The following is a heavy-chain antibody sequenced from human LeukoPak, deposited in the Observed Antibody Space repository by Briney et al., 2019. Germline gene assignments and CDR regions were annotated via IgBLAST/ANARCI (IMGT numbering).Heavy chain of an antibody. V-gene: IGHV4-59*01. D-gene: IGHD5-12*01. CDR1: GGSISSYY. CDR3: ARDGVLGGYPRSNDAFDI. J-gene: IGHJ3*02. Sequence: PSETLSLTCTVSGGSISSYYWSWIRQPPGKGLEWIGYIYYSGSTNYNSSLKSRVTISVDTSNNQFSMKLSSVTAADTAVYYCARDGVLGGYPRSNDAFDIWGQGTMVTVSS. CDR2: IYYSGST.